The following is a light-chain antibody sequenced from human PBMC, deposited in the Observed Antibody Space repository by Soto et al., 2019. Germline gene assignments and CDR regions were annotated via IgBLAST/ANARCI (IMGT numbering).Light chain of an antibody. CDR3: QQLNSYPPGYT. CDR1: QGISSY. Sequence: IQLTQSPSSLSASVGDRVTITCRASQGISSYLAWYQQKPGKAPKLLIYAASTLQSGVPSRFSGSGSGTDFTLTISSLQPEDFATYYCQQLNSYPPGYTLGQGTKLEIK. CDR2: AAS. V-gene: IGKV1-9*01. J-gene: IGKJ2*01.